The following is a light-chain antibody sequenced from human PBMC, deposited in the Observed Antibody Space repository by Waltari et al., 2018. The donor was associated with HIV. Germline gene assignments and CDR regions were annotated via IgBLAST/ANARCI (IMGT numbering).Light chain of an antibody. V-gene: IGLV1-44*01. J-gene: IGLJ2*01. CDR3: AAWDDNVNGL. CDR1: RSNIGRNS. Sequence: QSVLIPPPSASGAPGQRVTISCSGRRSNIGRNSVTWYQQLPGAAPRLLVYNNNQRPSWVPARFSGCKSGTSASRAISGLQFEDEGDYYCAAWDDNVNGLFGGGTKLTVL. CDR2: NNN.